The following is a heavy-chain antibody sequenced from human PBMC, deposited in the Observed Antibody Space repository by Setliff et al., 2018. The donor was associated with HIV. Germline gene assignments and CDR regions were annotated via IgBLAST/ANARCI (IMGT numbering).Heavy chain of an antibody. V-gene: IGHV1-69*05. CDR3: ALPYCSGGNCWSSASLPPAGWFDP. Sequence: RASVKVSCKASGGTFSSYVIRWVRQATGQGPEWMGGIIPMYGVTNYAQKFQGRVTITTDESTSTAYMELSSLRSEDTAVYYCALPYCSGGNCWSSASLPPAGWFDPWGQGTLFTVSS. CDR1: GGTFSSYV. CDR2: IIPMYGVT. J-gene: IGHJ5*02. D-gene: IGHD2-15*01.